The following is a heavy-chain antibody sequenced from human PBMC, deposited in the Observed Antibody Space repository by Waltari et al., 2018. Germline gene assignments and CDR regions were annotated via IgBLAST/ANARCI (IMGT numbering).Heavy chain of an antibody. Sequence: QVQLQESGRGLVKPSETLSLTCAVSGYSISSGYYWGWIRQPRGKGLEWIAGIHHTGRNDSKPSRKSRTTTSGETSKTQFSLRLISVTAADTAGYYWARQKADSSGYVDYWGQGTLVAVSS. CDR2: IHHTGRN. J-gene: IGHJ4*02. CDR1: GYSISSGYY. CDR3: ARQKADSSGYVDY. V-gene: IGHV4-38-2*01. D-gene: IGHD3-22*01.